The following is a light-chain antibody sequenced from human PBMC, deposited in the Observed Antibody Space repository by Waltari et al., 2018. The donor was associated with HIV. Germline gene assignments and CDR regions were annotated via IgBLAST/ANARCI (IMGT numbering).Light chain of an antibody. V-gene: IGKV3-15*01. J-gene: IGKJ4*01. CDR2: GAS. Sequence: EILMTQSPVTLSVSPGDRASLPCRASQSISTNLAWYQHKPGHAPRLLIYGASTRATGVPARFSGSGSGTEFTLTISSLQSEDFAVYYCQQYSKWPPLTFGGGTKVEIK. CDR3: QQYSKWPPLT. CDR1: QSISTN.